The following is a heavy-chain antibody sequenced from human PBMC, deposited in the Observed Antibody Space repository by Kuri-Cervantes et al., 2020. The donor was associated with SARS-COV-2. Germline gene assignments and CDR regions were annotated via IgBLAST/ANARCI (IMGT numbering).Heavy chain of an antibody. J-gene: IGHJ4*02. V-gene: IGHV3-9*01. CDR2: ISWDSNNI. D-gene: IGHD2-21*01. Sequence: LSLTCAASGFTFDDYAMHWVRQPPGKGLEWVSGISWDSNNIDYMDSVKGRFTISRDNAKNSLYLQMNSLRAEDTAMYYCAKVQVAYCGGDCSYLDYWGQGTLVTVS. CDR3: AKVQVAYCGGDCSYLDY. CDR1: GFTFDDYA.